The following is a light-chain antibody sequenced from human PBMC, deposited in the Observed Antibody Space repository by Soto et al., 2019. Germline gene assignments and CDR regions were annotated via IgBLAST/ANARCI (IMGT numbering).Light chain of an antibody. CDR2: NAS. Sequence: EIVLTQSPGTLSLFPGERATLSCRASQSVSSSYLAWYQQKPGQAPRLLIYNASTRATDIPARFSGSGSGTDFTLTISSLLSEDFAVYYCHQYYKWPLTFGGGTKVDI. CDR3: HQYYKWPLT. V-gene: IGKV3-15*01. J-gene: IGKJ4*01. CDR1: QSVSSSY.